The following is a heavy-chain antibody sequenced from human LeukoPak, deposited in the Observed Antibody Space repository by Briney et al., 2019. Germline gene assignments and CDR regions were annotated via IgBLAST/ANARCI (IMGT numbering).Heavy chain of an antibody. CDR3: TTITMMLIHPDY. D-gene: IGHD3-22*01. CDR2: ISGSGGST. V-gene: IGHV3-23*01. CDR1: GFTFSSYA. J-gene: IGHJ4*02. Sequence: GSLRLSCAASGFTFSSYAMSWVRQAPGKGLEWVSAISGSGGSTYYADSVKGRFTISRDNSKNTLYLQMNSLQTEDTAVYYCTTITMMLIHPDYWGQGTLVTVSS.